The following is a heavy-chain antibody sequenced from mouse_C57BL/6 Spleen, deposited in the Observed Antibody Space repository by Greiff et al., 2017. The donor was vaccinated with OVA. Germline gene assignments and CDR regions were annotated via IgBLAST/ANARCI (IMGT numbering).Heavy chain of an antibody. CDR3: ARGDYDGYYAMDY. CDR2: INYDGSST. Sequence: EVKLVESEGGLVQPGSSMKLSCTASGFTFSDYYMAWVRQVPEKGLEWVANINYDGSSTYYLDSLKSRFIISRDNAKNILYLQMSSLKSEDTATYYCARGDYDGYYAMDYWGQGTSVTVSS. V-gene: IGHV5-16*01. CDR1: GFTFSDYY. J-gene: IGHJ4*01. D-gene: IGHD2-4*01.